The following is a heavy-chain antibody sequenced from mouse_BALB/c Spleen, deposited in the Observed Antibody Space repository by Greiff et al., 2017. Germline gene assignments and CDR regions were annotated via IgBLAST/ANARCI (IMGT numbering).Heavy chain of an antibody. V-gene: IGHV2-2*02. CDR1: GFSLTSYG. CDR2: IWSGGST. CDR3: ARKRTTMITPYYAMDY. Sequence: QVQLQQSGPGLVQPSQSLSITCTVSGFSLTSYGVHWVRQSPGKGLEWLGVIWSGGSTDYNAAFISRLSISKDNSKSQVFFKMNSLQANDTAIYYCARKRTTMITPYYAMDYWGQGTSVTVSS. D-gene: IGHD2-4*01. J-gene: IGHJ4*01.